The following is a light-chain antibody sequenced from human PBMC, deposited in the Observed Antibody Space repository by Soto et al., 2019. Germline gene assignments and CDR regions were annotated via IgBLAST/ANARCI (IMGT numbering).Light chain of an antibody. CDR3: SSYVGTNSYV. V-gene: IGLV2-8*01. CDR2: EVY. Sequence: QSVLTQPPSASGSPGQSVTISCTGTSSDVGGYNYVSWYQHHSGKAPKLIFYEVYKRPSGVPHRFSGSKSGNTAALTVSGLQAEDEADYYCSSYVGTNSYVFGTGTKLTVL. J-gene: IGLJ1*01. CDR1: SSDVGGYNY.